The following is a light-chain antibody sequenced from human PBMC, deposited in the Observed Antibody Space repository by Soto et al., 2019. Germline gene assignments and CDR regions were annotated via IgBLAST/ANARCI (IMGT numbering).Light chain of an antibody. Sequence: EIVLTQSPATLSLSPGERATLSCRASQTVTSYLAWYQHRPGQAPRLLIYDASKRATGIPARFSGIGSGTDFTLTISSLGPEDFAVYYCQHRSNWPLTFGGGTRVEI. CDR3: QHRSNWPLT. V-gene: IGKV3-11*01. CDR1: QTVTSY. CDR2: DAS. J-gene: IGKJ4*01.